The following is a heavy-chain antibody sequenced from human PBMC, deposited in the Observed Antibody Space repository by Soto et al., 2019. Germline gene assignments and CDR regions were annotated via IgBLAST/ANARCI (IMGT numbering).Heavy chain of an antibody. D-gene: IGHD4-17*01. CDR1: GYTFTSYY. CDR3: ARGTVTTNDFDY. J-gene: IGHJ4*02. Sequence: QVQLVQSGAEVKKPGASVKVSCKASGYTFTSYYMHWVRQAPGQGLEWMGIINPSGGSTSYEQKFQGRFTMTRDTSTRTVYMELSSLRSEDTAVYYCARGTVTTNDFDYWGQGTLVTVSS. CDR2: INPSGGST. V-gene: IGHV1-46*03.